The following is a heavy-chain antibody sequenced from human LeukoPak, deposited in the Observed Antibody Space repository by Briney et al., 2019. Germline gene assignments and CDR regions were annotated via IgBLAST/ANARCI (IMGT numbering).Heavy chain of an antibody. J-gene: IGHJ4*02. Sequence: GGSLRLSCAASGFTVSSNYMSWVRQAPGKGLEWVSTLSGNSAGAYYAGSVKGRFSISRDNSRNSLFLQMNGLRAEDTALYYCAKTRHHIAILDFWGQGILVAVSS. CDR1: GFTVSSNY. D-gene: IGHD2-21*01. CDR3: AKTRHHIAILDF. CDR2: LSGNSAGA. V-gene: IGHV3-23*01.